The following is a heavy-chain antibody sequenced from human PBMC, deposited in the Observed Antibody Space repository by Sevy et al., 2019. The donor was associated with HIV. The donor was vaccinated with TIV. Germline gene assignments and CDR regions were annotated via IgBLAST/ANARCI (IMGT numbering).Heavy chain of an antibody. CDR1: GFILSSYS. J-gene: IGHJ4*02. CDR2: ISSSSKYI. Sequence: GGSLRLSCAASGFILSSYSINWVRQAPGKGLEWVSSISSSSKYIYYADSVKGRFTISRDNAKNSLYLQMNSLRAEDTAVYYCARDPAIAAAATFDNWGQGTLVTVSS. V-gene: IGHV3-21*01. D-gene: IGHD6-13*01. CDR3: ARDPAIAAAATFDN.